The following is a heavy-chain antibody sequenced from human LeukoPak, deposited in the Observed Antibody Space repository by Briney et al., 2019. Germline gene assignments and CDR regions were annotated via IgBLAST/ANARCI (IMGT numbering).Heavy chain of an antibody. J-gene: IGHJ5*02. CDR1: GFTFSDYY. D-gene: IGHD4-17*01. CDR2: ISSRSSHT. CDR3: AREGPTGRYNWFDP. V-gene: IGHV3-11*05. Sequence: GGSLRLSCAASGFTFSDYYMSWIRQAPGKGLEWVSYISSRSSHTNYADSVKGRFTISRDNAKNSLYLQMNSLRAEDTAVYYCAREGPTGRYNWFDPWGQGTLVTVSS.